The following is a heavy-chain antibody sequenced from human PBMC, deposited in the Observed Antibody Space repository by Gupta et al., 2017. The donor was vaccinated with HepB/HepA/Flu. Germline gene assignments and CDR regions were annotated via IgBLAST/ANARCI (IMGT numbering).Heavy chain of an antibody. Sequence: VQLVQSGAEVKKPGASVKVSCKASGYTFTSYDINWVRQATGQGLEWMGGMNPNRGKTGYAQKFQGRVTRTRNTSISTAYMERSSLRSEDTAVEYWASGPRDYDSSWYFDLWGRGTLVPVSS. CDR2: MNPNRGKT. J-gene: IGHJ2*01. V-gene: IGHV1-8*01. D-gene: IGHD3-22*01. CDR3: ASGPRDYDSSWYFDL. CDR1: GYTFTSYD.